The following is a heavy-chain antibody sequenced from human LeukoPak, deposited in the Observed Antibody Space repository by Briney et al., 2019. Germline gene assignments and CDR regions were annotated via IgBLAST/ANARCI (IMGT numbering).Heavy chain of an antibody. CDR2: MNPNSGNT. J-gene: IGHJ6*02. D-gene: IGHD3-3*01. V-gene: IGHV1-8*01. CDR1: GYTFTSYD. Sequence: GASVRVSCKASGYTFTSYDINWVRQATGQGLEWMGWMNPNSGNTGYAQKFQGRVTMTRNTSISTAYMELSSLRSEDTAVYYCARGGITIFGVVIIYYGMDVWGQGTTVTVSS. CDR3: ARGGITIFGVVIIYYGMDV.